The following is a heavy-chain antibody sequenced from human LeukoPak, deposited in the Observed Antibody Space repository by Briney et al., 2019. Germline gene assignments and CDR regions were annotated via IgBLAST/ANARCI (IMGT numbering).Heavy chain of an antibody. CDR2: IYHIGST. CDR1: GYSISSGYY. CDR3: ARAVWVSTSVSEY. V-gene: IGHV4-38-2*01. D-gene: IGHD3-16*01. J-gene: IGHJ4*02. Sequence: SETLSLTCGVSGYSISSGYYWGSIRQPPGKGLEWIGTIYHIGSTYYTPSLGSRVTISVDTSKNEFSLNLKSVTAAATAVYYTARAVWVSTSVSEYWGQGALVTVSS.